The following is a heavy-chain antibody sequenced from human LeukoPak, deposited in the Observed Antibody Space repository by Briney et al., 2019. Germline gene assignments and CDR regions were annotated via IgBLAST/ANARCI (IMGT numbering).Heavy chain of an antibody. J-gene: IGHJ2*01. Sequence: PGGSLRLSCAASGFTFRNVWMSWVRQAPGKGLEWVSYISSRSSTIYYADSVKGRFTISRDNAKNSLYLQMNSLRAEDTAVYYCARRGDPRPYWYFDLSGRGTLVTVSS. CDR2: ISSRSSTI. CDR1: GFTFRNVW. CDR3: ARRGDPRPYWYFDL. D-gene: IGHD2-21*02. V-gene: IGHV3-48*04.